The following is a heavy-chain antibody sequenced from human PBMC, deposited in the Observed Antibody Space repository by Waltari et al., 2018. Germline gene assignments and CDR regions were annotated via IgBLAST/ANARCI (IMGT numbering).Heavy chain of an antibody. Sequence: EVQLLESGGGLVQPGGSLRLYCAASGFTFSTYAMTWVRQAPGKVLELVSSINENANAVTTHYADSVKGRFTISRDESKNTLYLQMTSLRAEDTAVYYCAKQFLDENWGQGTLVTVSS. CDR3: AKQFLDEN. CDR2: INENANAVTT. D-gene: IGHD3-3*01. V-gene: IGHV3-23*01. J-gene: IGHJ4*02. CDR1: GFTFSTYA.